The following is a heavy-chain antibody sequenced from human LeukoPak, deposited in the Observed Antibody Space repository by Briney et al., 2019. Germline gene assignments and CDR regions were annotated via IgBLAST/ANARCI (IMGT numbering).Heavy chain of an antibody. J-gene: IGHJ4*02. CDR3: AKIYGDFIPFDF. Sequence: GGSLRLSCAASGFTFSSHAMSWVRQAPGKGLEWVSIISGSGDSTYYADSVKGRFTISRDNSKNTLYLQVNSLRAEDSAVYYCAKIYGDFIPFDFWGQGTLVTVSS. CDR2: ISGSGDST. D-gene: IGHD4-17*01. CDR1: GFTFSSHA. V-gene: IGHV3-23*01.